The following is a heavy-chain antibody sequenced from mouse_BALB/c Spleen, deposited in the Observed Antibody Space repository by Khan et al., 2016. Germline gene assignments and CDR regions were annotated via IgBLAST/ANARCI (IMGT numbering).Heavy chain of an antibody. Sequence: QVQLQQSGPELVKPGASVKMSCKASGYTFTDYVISWVKQRTGQGLEWIGEIYPGSDNTYYNEKFKGKATLTADKSSNTAYMQLSSLTSEDSAVYCCARDYGSNYFDYWGQGTTLTVSS. CDR2: IYPGSDNT. V-gene: IGHV1-81*01. CDR3: ARDYGSNYFDY. J-gene: IGHJ2*01. CDR1: GYTFTDYV. D-gene: IGHD1-1*01.